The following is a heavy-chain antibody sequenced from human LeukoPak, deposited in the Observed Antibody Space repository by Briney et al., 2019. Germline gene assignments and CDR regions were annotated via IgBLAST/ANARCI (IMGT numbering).Heavy chain of an antibody. V-gene: IGHV3-21*01. D-gene: IGHD2-15*01. CDR3: ARDPPPGYRRAAGSFDY. CDR2: ISSSSSYI. Sequence: GGSLRLSCAASGFTFSSYSMNWVRQAPGKGLEWVSSISSSSSYIYYADSVKGRFTISRDNAKNSLYLQMNSLRAEDTAVYYCARDPPPGYRRAAGSFDYWGQGTLVTVSS. J-gene: IGHJ4*02. CDR1: GFTFSSYS.